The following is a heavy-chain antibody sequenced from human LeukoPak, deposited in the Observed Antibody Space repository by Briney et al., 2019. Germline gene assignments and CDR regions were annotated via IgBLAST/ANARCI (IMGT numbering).Heavy chain of an antibody. CDR3: ARSYSSGHFDY. J-gene: IGHJ4*02. D-gene: IGHD6-19*01. CDR2: INPNSGGT. CDR1: GYTFTGYY. V-gene: IGHV1-2*04. Sequence: ASVKVSCKASGYTFTGYYMHWVRQAPGQGLEWMGWINPNSGGTNYAQKFQGWVTMTRDTSVSTAYMELSRLRSDDTAVYYCARSYSSGHFDYWGQGTLVTVSS.